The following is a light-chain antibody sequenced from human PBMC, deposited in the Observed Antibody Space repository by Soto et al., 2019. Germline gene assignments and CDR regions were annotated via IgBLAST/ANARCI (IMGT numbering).Light chain of an antibody. Sequence: QSVLTQPPSLSGAPGQRVTISCTGSSSNIGAGYDVHWYQQVPGTAPKILIYGNSDRPSGVPDRFSGSKSGTSASLAITGLQAEDEADYYCQSYDSSLGYVFGTGTKVTVL. CDR1: SSNIGAGYD. V-gene: IGLV1-40*01. CDR3: QSYDSSLGYV. J-gene: IGLJ1*01. CDR2: GNS.